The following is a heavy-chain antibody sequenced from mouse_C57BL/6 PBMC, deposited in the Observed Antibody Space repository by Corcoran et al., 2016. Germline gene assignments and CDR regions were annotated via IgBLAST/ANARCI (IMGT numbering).Heavy chain of an antibody. CDR2: IYPGSGNT. Sequence: QVQLKQSGAELVRPGASVKLSCKASGYTFTDYYINWVKQRPGQGLEWIARIYPGSGNTYYNEKFKGKATLTAEKSSSTAYMQLSSLTSEDSAVYVCERYGRHWYFDVWGTGTTVTVSS. V-gene: IGHV1-76*01. CDR1: GYTFTDYY. CDR3: ERYGRHWYFDV. D-gene: IGHD2-1*01. J-gene: IGHJ1*03.